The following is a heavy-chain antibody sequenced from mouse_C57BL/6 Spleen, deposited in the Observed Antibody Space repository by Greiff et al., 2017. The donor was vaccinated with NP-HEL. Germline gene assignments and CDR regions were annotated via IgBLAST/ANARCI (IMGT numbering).Heavy chain of an antibody. CDR1: GFNFKDYY. V-gene: IGHV14-1*01. CDR3: TSSSYEYYTMDY. J-gene: IGHJ4*01. D-gene: IGHD1-1*01. Sequence: EVQLQESGAELVRPGASVKLSCTASGFNFKDYYMHWVKQRPEQGLEWIGRIAHEAGDTEYAPKVQGEATMTADTPSNTAYLQLSSLSSEDTAVYYCTSSSYEYYTMDYWGQGTSVTVAS. CDR2: IAHEAGDT.